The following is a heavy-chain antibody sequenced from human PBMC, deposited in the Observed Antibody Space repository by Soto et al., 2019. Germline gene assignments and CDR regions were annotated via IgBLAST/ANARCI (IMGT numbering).Heavy chain of an antibody. Sequence: GESLKISCNGSGYSFNSYLISWVRQVPGKGLERMGRIDPSDSYTNYSPSFQGHVTISADKSISTAYLQWSSLKASDTAMYYCARRRRIAAAGTSYYYYYGMDVWGQGTTVTVSS. J-gene: IGHJ6*02. CDR2: IDPSDSYT. CDR1: GYSFNSYL. CDR3: ARRRRIAAAGTSYYYYYGMDV. D-gene: IGHD6-13*01. V-gene: IGHV5-10-1*01.